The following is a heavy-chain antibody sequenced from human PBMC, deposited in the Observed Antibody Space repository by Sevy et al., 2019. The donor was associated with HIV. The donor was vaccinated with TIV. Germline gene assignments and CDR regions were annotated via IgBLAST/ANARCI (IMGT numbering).Heavy chain of an antibody. CDR3: ARGLYSYGYNY. D-gene: IGHD5-18*01. V-gene: IGHV3-53*01. CDR2: IYSGGST. J-gene: IGHJ4*02. Sequence: GGSLRLSCAASGFTVSSNYMSWVRQAPGKGLEWVSVIYSGGSTYYADSVKGLFTISRDNSKNTLYLQMNSLRAEDTAVYYCARGLYSYGYNYWGQGTLVTVSS. CDR1: GFTVSSNY.